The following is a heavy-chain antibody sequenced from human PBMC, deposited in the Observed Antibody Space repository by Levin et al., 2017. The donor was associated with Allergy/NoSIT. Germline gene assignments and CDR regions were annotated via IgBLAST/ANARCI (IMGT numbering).Heavy chain of an antibody. V-gene: IGHV4-34*01. Sequence: NSSETLSLTCAVYGGSFSGYYWSWIRQPPGKGLEWIGEINHSGSTNYNPSLKSRVTISVDTSKNQFSLKLSSVTAADTAVYYCARGCRYSSSWYGRWFDPWGQGTLVTVSS. CDR2: INHSGST. CDR1: GGSFSGYY. CDR3: ARGCRYSSSWYGRWFDP. J-gene: IGHJ5*02. D-gene: IGHD6-13*01.